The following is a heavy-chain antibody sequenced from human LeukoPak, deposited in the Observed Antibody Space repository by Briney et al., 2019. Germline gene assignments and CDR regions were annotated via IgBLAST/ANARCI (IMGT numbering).Heavy chain of an antibody. CDR3: AKGYDSSGYPDY. CDR1: GFTFSSYA. CDR2: ISGSGGST. Sequence: GGSLRLSCAASGFTFSSYAMSWVRQAPGKGLEWVSAISGSGGSTYYADSVKGRFTISRDNSKNTLYLQMNSLRAEDAAVYYCAKGYDSSGYPDYWGQGTLVTVSS. D-gene: IGHD3-22*01. V-gene: IGHV3-23*01. J-gene: IGHJ4*02.